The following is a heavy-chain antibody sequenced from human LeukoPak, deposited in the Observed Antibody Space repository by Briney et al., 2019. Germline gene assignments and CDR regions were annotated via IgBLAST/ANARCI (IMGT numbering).Heavy chain of an antibody. V-gene: IGHV4-28*01. CDR3: AKKIAAAAWFDP. Sequence: SDTLSLTCAVSGYSISSDNRWGWIRQPPGKGLEWIGYIYYSGSTYYNPSLKSRVTMSVDTSKNQFSLKLSSVTAVDTAVYYCAKKIAAAAWFDPWGQGTLVTVSS. CDR2: IYYSGST. CDR1: GYSISSDNR. D-gene: IGHD6-13*01. J-gene: IGHJ5*02.